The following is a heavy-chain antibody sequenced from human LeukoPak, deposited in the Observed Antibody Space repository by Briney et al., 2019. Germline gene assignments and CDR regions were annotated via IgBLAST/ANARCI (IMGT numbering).Heavy chain of an antibody. Sequence: SETLSLTCAVYGGSFSGYYWSWIRQPAGKGLEWIGRIYTSGSTNYNPSLKSRVTMSVDTSKNQFSLKLSSVTAADTAVYYCARVYGDYAWFDPWGQGTLVTVSS. V-gene: IGHV4-59*10. CDR1: GGSFSGYY. CDR2: IYTSGST. J-gene: IGHJ5*02. CDR3: ARVYGDYAWFDP. D-gene: IGHD4-17*01.